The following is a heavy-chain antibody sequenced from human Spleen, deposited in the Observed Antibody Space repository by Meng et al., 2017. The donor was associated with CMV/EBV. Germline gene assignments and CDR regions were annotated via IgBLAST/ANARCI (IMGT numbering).Heavy chain of an antibody. CDR2: IRYDGSNK. D-gene: IGHD4/OR15-4a*01. V-gene: IGHV3-30*02. Sequence: GGSLRLSCAASGFTFSYFDMHWVRQAPGKGLEWVAFIRYDGSNKYYADSVKGRFTVSRDNAKSTLYLQMNSLAAEDTAVYYCARSTASKTDYWEWGQGTRVTVSS. CDR1: GFTFSYFD. J-gene: IGHJ4*02. CDR3: ARSTASKTDYWE.